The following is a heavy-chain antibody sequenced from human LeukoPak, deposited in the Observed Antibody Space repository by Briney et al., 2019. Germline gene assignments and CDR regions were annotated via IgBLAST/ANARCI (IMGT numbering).Heavy chain of an antibody. CDR2: IIPILGIA. Sequence: SVKVSCEASGGTFSSYAISWVRQAPGQGLEWMGRIIPILGIANYAQKFQGRVTITADKSTSTAYMELSSLRSEDTAVYYCARDFDIVVVVAAAGNAFDIWGQGTMVTVSS. CDR1: GGTFSSYA. J-gene: IGHJ3*02. D-gene: IGHD2-15*01. CDR3: ARDFDIVVVVAAAGNAFDI. V-gene: IGHV1-69*04.